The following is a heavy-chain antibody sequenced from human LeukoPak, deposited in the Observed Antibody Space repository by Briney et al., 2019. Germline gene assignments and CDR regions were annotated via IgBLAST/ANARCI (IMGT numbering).Heavy chain of an antibody. D-gene: IGHD3-10*02. CDR3: AELGITMIGGV. CDR1: GFTFSNFD. V-gene: IGHV3-23*01. CDR2: LSGSGGST. Sequence: GGTLRLSCAASGFTFSNFDMSWVRQAPGKGLEWVSGLSGSGGSTYYADSVKGRFTISRDNAKNSLYLQMNSLRAEDTAVYYCAELGITMIGGVWGKGTTVTISS. J-gene: IGHJ6*04.